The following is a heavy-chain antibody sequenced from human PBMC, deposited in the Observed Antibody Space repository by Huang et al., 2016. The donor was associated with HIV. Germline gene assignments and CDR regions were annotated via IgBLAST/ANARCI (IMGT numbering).Heavy chain of an antibody. CDR3: ARAKDTWDAYDI. CDR1: GFPFNNHA. Sequence: QVQLVESGGGVVQPGRSLRLSCAASGFPFNNHAMDWVRQAPGKGVDWVGVISNDGSNNYYADAVKGRFTISRDSTKSTLFLHMTSLRTEDTAVYYCARAKDTWDAYDIWGQGTMVIVSS. CDR2: ISNDGSNN. J-gene: IGHJ3*02. D-gene: IGHD5-18*01. V-gene: IGHV3-30-3*01.